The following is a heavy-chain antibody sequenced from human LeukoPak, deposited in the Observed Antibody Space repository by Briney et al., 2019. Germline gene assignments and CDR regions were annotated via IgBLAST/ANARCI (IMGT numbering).Heavy chain of an antibody. J-gene: IGHJ4*02. Sequence: SETLSLTCTVSGGSVSTTGYYWAWIRQPPRKGLQWIASIYYSGSTYYNSSLKSRVTISVDTSKNQFSLKLSSMTAADTAVYYCASDKGYSNNYFDYWGQGTLVTVSS. V-gene: IGHV4-39*02. D-gene: IGHD6-13*01. CDR2: IYYSGST. CDR3: ASDKGYSNNYFDY. CDR1: GGSVSTTGYY.